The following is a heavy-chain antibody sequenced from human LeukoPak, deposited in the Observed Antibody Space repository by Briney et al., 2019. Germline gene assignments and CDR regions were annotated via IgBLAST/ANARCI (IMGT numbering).Heavy chain of an antibody. CDR2: ISAYNGNT. V-gene: IGHV1-18*01. CDR1: GYTFTSYG. Sequence: ASVKVSCKASGYTFTSYGISWVRQAPGQGLEWMGWISAYNGNTNYAQKLQGRITLTTDTSTSTSYMELRSLEYDDTAIYYCARDNDKVVDHWGQGTLVTVSS. CDR3: ARDNDKVVDH. J-gene: IGHJ4*01. D-gene: IGHD1-1*01.